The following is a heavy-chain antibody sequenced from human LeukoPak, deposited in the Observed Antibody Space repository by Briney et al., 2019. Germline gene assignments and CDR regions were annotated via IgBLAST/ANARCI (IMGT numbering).Heavy chain of an antibody. V-gene: IGHV3-9*01. CDR3: AKDMGRWLQSAYPDY. CDR2: ISWNGGSI. CDR1: GFTFDDYA. Sequence: GGSLRLSCAASGFTFDDYAMHWVRQAPGKGLEWVSGISWNGGSIGYADSVKGRFTISRDNAKNSLYLQMNSLRAEDTALYYCAKDMGRWLQSAYPDYWGQGTLVTVSS. J-gene: IGHJ4*02. D-gene: IGHD5-24*01.